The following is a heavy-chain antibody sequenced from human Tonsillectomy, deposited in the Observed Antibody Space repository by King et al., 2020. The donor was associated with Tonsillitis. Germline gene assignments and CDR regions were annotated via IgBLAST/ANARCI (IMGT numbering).Heavy chain of an antibody. D-gene: IGHD6-13*01. V-gene: IGHV1-18*01. CDR1: GYTFTSYG. Sequence: QLVQSGAEVKKPGASVKVSCKASGYTFTSYGISWVRQAPGQGLEWMGWISAYNGNTNYAQKPQGRVTMTTDTSTSTAYMELRSLRSDDTAVYYCARDRAIAAAGEVGYFDYWGQGTLVTVSS. J-gene: IGHJ4*02. CDR3: ARDRAIAAAGEVGYFDY. CDR2: ISAYNGNT.